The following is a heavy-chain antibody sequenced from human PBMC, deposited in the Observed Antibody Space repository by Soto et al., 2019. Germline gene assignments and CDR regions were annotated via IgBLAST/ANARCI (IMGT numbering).Heavy chain of an antibody. V-gene: IGHV4-34*01. CDR3: ARDKITGLFDY. CDR2: INHSGST. J-gene: IGHJ4*02. D-gene: IGHD2-8*02. Sequence: QVQLQQWGAGLLKPSETLSLTCAVYGGSFSGYYWTWIRQPPGTGLEWIGEINHSGSTNYNPSLKRXVTISVDTSQNQFSLKLTSVTAADTAVYYCARDKITGLFDYWGQGTLVTVSS. CDR1: GGSFSGYY.